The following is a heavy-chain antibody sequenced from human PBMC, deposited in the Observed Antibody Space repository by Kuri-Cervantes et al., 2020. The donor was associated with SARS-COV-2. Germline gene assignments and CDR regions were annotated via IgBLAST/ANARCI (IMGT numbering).Heavy chain of an antibody. V-gene: IGHV3-23*01. Sequence: GESLKISCAASGFTFSSYAMSWVRQAPGKGLEWVSAISGSGGSTYYADSVKGRFTISRANSKNTLYLQMNSLRAEDTAVYYCANLPAAINNYYYYYMDVWGKGTTVTVSS. CDR3: ANLPAAINNYYYYYMDV. J-gene: IGHJ6*03. CDR1: GFTFSSYA. CDR2: ISGSGGST. D-gene: IGHD2-2*02.